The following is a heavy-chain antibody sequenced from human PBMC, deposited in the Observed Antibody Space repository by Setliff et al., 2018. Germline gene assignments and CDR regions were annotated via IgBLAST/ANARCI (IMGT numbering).Heavy chain of an antibody. CDR2: IYTSGST. CDR3: ASQGFSHYYYYYGMDV. J-gene: IGHJ6*02. Sequence: PSETLSLTCTVSGGSISSGSYYWSWIRQPAGKGLEWIGHIYTSGSTNYNPSLKSRVTMSVDTAKNQFSLKLSSVTAADTAVYYCASQGFSHYYYYYGMDVWGQGTTVTVSS. V-gene: IGHV4-61*09. CDR1: GGSISSGSYY. D-gene: IGHD3-10*01.